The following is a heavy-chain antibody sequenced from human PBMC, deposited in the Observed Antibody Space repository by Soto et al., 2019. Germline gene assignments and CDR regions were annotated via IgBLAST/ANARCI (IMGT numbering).Heavy chain of an antibody. D-gene: IGHD5-12*01. J-gene: IGHJ6*02. V-gene: IGHV3-23*01. CDR1: GFTFSSYA. Sequence: EVQLLESGGGLVQPGGSLRLSCAASGFTFSSYAMSWVRQAPGKGLEWVSAISGSGGSTYYADSVKGRFTISRDNSKKPLYLQMNSLRAEDTAVYYCAKADVDIVATIFYYYYGMDVWGQGTTVTVSS. CDR3: AKADVDIVATIFYYYYGMDV. CDR2: ISGSGGST.